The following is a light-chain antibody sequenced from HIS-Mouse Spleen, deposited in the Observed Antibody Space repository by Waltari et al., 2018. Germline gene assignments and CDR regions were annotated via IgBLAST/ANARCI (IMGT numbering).Light chain of an antibody. CDR1: SSNIGSNT. J-gene: IGLJ3*02. CDR3: AAWDDSLNGWV. Sequence: QSVLTQPPSASGTPGQRVTISCSGSSSNIGSNTVNWYQQLPGTAPKLLIYSNNQRASGVPDRVSGAKSGTSDSLAISGLQSEDEADYYCAAWDDSLNGWVFGGGTKLTVL. V-gene: IGLV1-44*01. CDR2: SNN.